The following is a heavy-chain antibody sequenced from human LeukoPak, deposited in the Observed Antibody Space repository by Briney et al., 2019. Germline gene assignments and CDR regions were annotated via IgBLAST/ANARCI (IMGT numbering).Heavy chain of an antibody. V-gene: IGHV3-7*04. CDR3: ARDGGYCSSTNCHGNFDY. D-gene: IGHD2-2*01. J-gene: IGHJ4*02. CDR1: GFSFSSYW. CDR2: INQDGSEK. Sequence: PGGSLRLSCAASGFSFSSYWMTWVRQAPGKGLEWVAKINQDGSEKYYVDSVGGRFTISRDNAENSLYLQTNSLRVEDTAVYYCARDGGYCSSTNCHGNFDYWGQGTLATVAS.